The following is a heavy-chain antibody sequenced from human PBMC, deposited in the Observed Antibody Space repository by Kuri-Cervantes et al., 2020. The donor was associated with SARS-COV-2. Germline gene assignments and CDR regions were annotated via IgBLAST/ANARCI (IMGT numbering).Heavy chain of an antibody. J-gene: IGHJ4*02. V-gene: IGHV3-23*01. CDR2: ISGSGGST. D-gene: IGHD7-27*01. Sequence: GGSLRLSYAASGFTFSSYAMSWVRQAPGKGLEWVSAISGSGGSTYYADSVKGRFTISRDNSKNTLYLQMNSLRAEDTAVYYCAKDRTTHNWGSRAKGYFDYWSQGTLVTVSS. CDR3: AKDRTTHNWGSRAKGYFDY. CDR1: GFTFSSYA.